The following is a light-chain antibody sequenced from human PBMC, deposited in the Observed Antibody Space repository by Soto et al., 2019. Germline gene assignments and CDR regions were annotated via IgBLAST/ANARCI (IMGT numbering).Light chain of an antibody. CDR1: QSVSTD. CDR2: GAS. J-gene: IGKJ4*01. CDR3: QQYNNWPALT. Sequence: EVVMTQSPATLSVSPGERATLSCRASQSVSTDLAWYQQKPGQAPRLLIYGASTRANGTPGRFSGSGSGTEFTLTISSLQSEDFAVYHCQQYNNWPALTFGGGTKVDIK. V-gene: IGKV3-15*01.